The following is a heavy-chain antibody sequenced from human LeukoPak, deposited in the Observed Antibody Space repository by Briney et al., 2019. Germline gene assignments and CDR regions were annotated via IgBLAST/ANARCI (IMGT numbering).Heavy chain of an antibody. CDR3: ARVRGSSPGGFPYYFDY. D-gene: IGHD6-6*01. CDR2: ISSSSSTI. V-gene: IGHV3-48*01. J-gene: IGHJ4*02. CDR1: GFTFSSYS. Sequence: PGGSLRLSCAASGFTFSSYSMNWVRQAPGKGLEWVSYISSSSSTIYYADSVKGRFTISRDNAKNSLYLQMNSLRAEDTAVYYCARVRGSSPGGFPYYFDYWGQGTLVTVSS.